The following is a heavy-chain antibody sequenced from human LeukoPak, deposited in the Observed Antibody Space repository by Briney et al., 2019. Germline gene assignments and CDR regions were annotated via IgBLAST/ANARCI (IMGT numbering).Heavy chain of an antibody. J-gene: IGHJ5*02. Sequence: SETLSLTCTVSGGSISSSSYYWGWIRQPPGKGLEWIGSIYYSGSTNYNPSLKSRVTISVDTSKNQFSLKLSSVTAADTAVYYCARLINWFDPWGQGTLVTVSS. CDR2: IYYSGST. V-gene: IGHV4-39*01. D-gene: IGHD3-10*01. CDR1: GGSISSSSYY. CDR3: ARLINWFDP.